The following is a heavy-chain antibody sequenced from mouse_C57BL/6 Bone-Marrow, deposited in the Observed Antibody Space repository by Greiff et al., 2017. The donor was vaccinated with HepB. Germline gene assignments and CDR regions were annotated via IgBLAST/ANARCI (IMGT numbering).Heavy chain of an antibody. Sequence: EVKVEESGGGLVQPGGSMKLSCVASGFTFSNYWMNWVRQSPEKGLEWVAQIRLKSDNYATHYAESVKGRFTISRDDSKSSVYLQMNNLRAEDTGIYYCTAVNYYGSSYGFAYWGQGTLVTVSA. CDR1: GFTFSNYW. J-gene: IGHJ3*01. CDR3: TAVNYYGSSYGFAY. V-gene: IGHV6-3*01. CDR2: IRLKSDNYAT. D-gene: IGHD1-1*01.